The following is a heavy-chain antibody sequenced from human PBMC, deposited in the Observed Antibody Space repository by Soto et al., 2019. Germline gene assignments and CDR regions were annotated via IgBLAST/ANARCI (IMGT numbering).Heavy chain of an antibody. CDR2: IYYSGST. CDR3: ARDHYYDSNKYYYGMDV. Sequence: SETLSLTCTVSGGSISSGGYYWSWIRQHPGKGLEWIGYIYYSGSTYYNPSLKSRVTISVDTSKNQFSLKLSSVTAADTAVYYCARDHYYDSNKYYYGMDVWGQGTTVTVSS. CDR1: GGSISSGGYY. D-gene: IGHD3-22*01. J-gene: IGHJ6*02. V-gene: IGHV4-31*03.